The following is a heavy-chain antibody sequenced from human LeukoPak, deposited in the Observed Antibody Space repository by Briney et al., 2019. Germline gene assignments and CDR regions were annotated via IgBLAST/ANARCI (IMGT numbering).Heavy chain of an antibody. V-gene: IGHV4-4*07. Sequence: SETLSLTCTASGGSISSYYWSWIRQPAGKGLEWIGRIYTSGSTNYNPSLKSRVTMSVDTSKNQFSLKLSSVTAADTAVYYCARDMGYDSSGYYSYDAFDIWGQGTMVTVSS. CDR1: GGSISSYY. J-gene: IGHJ3*02. D-gene: IGHD3-22*01. CDR3: ARDMGYDSSGYYSYDAFDI. CDR2: IYTSGST.